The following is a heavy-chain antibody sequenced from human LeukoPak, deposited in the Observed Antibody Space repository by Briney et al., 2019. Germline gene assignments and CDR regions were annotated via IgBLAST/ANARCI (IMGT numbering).Heavy chain of an antibody. CDR2: ISSSSSYI. CDR1: GFTFSSYS. CDR3: ARRIGYCSSTSCYGANYFDY. J-gene: IGHJ4*02. V-gene: IGHV3-21*01. Sequence: GGSLRLSCAASGFTFSSYSMNWVRQAPGKGLEWVSSISSSSSYIYHADSVKGRFTISRDNAKNSLYLQMNSLRAEDTAVYYCARRIGYCSSTSCYGANYFDYWGQGTLVTVSS. D-gene: IGHD2-2*01.